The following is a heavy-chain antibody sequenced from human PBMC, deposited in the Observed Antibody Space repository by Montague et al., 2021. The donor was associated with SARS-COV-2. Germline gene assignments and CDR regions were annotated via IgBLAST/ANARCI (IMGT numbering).Heavy chain of an antibody. CDR1: GFSLSTSGMC. V-gene: IGHV2-70*01. J-gene: IGHJ6*02. D-gene: IGHD4-11*01. CDR2: IDWDDDK. Sequence: PALVKPTRTLTLTCTFSGFSLSTSGMCVSWIRQPPGKALEWLALIDWDDDKYYSTSLKTRLTISKDTSKNQVVLTMTNMDPVDTATYYCARVTTVTYPYYYYYGMDVWGQGTTVTVSS. CDR3: ARVTTVTYPYYYYYGMDV.